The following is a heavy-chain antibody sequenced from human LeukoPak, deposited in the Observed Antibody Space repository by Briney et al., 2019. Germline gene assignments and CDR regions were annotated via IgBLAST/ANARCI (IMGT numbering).Heavy chain of an antibody. V-gene: IGHV1-18*01. D-gene: IGHD4-23*01. J-gene: IGHJ4*02. CDR2: ISAYNGNT. Sequence: GASVKVSCKASGYTFTSYGISWVRQAPGQGLEWMGWISAYNGNTHYAQKLQGRVTMTTDTSTSTVYMELRSLRSDDTAVYYCARDHKTGLTTVVTEAHYFDYWGQGTLVTVSS. CDR1: GYTFTSYG. CDR3: ARDHKTGLTTVVTEAHYFDY.